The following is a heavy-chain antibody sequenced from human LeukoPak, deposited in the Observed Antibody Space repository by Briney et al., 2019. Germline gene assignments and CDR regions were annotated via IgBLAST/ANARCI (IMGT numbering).Heavy chain of an antibody. CDR1: GASFSSHH. CDR3: ATIKRGNIFGYFDF. CDR2: IFDTRTT. J-gene: IGHJ4*02. Sequence: SETLSLTCTVSGASFSSHHWGWIRQPPGKELEWIAYIFDTRTTKDNPSLNSRVTLSADTSKNQFSLRLTSVTAADTAVYYCATIKRGNIFGYFDFWGQGILVTVSS. D-gene: IGHD5-18*01. V-gene: IGHV4-59*11.